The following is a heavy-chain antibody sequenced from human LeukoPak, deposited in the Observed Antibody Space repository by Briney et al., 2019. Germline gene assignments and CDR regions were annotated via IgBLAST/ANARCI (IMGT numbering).Heavy chain of an antibody. CDR2: IKHDGSET. V-gene: IGHV3-7*02. J-gene: IGHJ6*02. Sequence: GGSLRLSCATSGFTFSSIWMSWVRQAPGKGLEWVANIKHDGSETSYVDSVKGRFTISRDNAKNSLHLQMNSLRVEDTAVYYCAKNGGPHGMDAWGQGTTVTVSS. CDR3: AKNGGPHGMDA. D-gene: IGHD3-16*01. CDR1: GFTFSSIW.